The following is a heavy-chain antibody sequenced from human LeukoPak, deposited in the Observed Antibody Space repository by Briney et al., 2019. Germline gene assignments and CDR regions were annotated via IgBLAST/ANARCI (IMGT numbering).Heavy chain of an antibody. CDR3: ARVLVVATANGASRFDP. Sequence: GGSLRLSCAASGFTFSSYWMHWVRQAPGKGLVWVSRINSDGSSTSYADSVKGRFTISRDNAKNTLYLQMNSLRAEDTAVYYCARVLVVATANGASRFDPWGQGTLVTVSS. CDR2: INSDGSST. CDR1: GFTFSSYW. D-gene: IGHD2-21*02. J-gene: IGHJ5*02. V-gene: IGHV3-74*01.